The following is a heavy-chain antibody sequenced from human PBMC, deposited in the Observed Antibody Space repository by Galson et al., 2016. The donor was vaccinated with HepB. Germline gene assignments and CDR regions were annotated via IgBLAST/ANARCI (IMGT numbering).Heavy chain of an antibody. CDR3: ARLLAGRAGDY. CDR1: GNSFATNW. Sequence: QSGAEVKKPGESLKISCKDSGNSFATNWIGWVRQMPGKGLEWMGIIYPGDSDARYGPSFQGHVTISTDRSVSTVYLQWSSLRASDTAMYYCARLLAGRAGDYWGQGTLVTVSS. CDR2: IYPGDSDA. D-gene: IGHD6-19*01. V-gene: IGHV5-51*01. J-gene: IGHJ4*02.